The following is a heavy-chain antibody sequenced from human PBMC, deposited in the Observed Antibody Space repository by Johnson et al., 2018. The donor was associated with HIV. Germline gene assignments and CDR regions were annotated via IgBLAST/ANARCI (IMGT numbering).Heavy chain of an antibody. Sequence: VQLVESGGGVVQPGGSLRLSCAASGFTVDDYGMSWVRQVPGKGLEWVSGINWNGGSTGYADSVKGRFTISRDNARNSLNVQMNSLRAEDTDVYYCAKDRVGATSPQAQNAFDIWGQGTMVTVSS. CDR1: GFTVDDYG. D-gene: IGHD1-26*01. CDR3: AKDRVGATSPQAQNAFDI. V-gene: IGHV3-20*04. CDR2: INWNGGST. J-gene: IGHJ3*02.